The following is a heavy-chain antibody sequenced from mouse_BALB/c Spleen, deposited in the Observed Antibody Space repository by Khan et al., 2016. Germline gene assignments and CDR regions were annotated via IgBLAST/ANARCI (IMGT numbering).Heavy chain of an antibody. CDR3: ASSESDLYYYVMDY. D-gene: IGHD6-1*01. J-gene: IGHJ4*01. CDR1: GFNIKDYY. CDR2: IDPANGNS. V-gene: IGHV14-3*02. Sequence: VPLQQSGAELVRSGASVKLSCTTSGFNIKDYYMHWVKQRPKQGLEWIGKIDPANGNSKYDPKFQGRATITADTSSSTAYLQLSTLTSEYTAVYYCASSESDLYYYVMDYWGQGTPVTVSS.